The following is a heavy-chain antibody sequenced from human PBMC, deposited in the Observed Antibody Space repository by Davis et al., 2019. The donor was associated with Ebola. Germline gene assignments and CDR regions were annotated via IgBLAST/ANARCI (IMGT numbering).Heavy chain of an antibody. Sequence: GESLKISCAASGFTVSSNYMSWVRQAPGKGLEWVSSISSSSSYIYYADSVKGRFTISRDNAKNSLYLQMNSLRAEDTAVYYCARGFNYGSGYYYYGMDVWGQGTTVTVSS. V-gene: IGHV3-21*01. D-gene: IGHD3-10*01. CDR3: ARGFNYGSGYYYYGMDV. J-gene: IGHJ6*02. CDR2: ISSSSSYI. CDR1: GFTVSSNY.